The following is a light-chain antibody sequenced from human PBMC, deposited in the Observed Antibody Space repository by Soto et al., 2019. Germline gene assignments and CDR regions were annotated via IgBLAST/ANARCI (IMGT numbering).Light chain of an antibody. CDR1: QRITNY. CDR3: QQRYSTPRT. V-gene: IGKV1-39*01. Sequence: EIQISQSPSSLSXXXXXXVAXXCRASQRITNYLNWYQQKPGQAPKLLIYDTSSLQSGVPSRFSGSGSGTDFSLTISSLEPEDFATYYCQQRYSTPRTFGQGTKVDIK. CDR2: DTS. J-gene: IGKJ1*01.